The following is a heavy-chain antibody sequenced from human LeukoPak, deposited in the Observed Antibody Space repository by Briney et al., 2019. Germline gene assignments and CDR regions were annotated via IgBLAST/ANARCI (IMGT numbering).Heavy chain of an antibody. CDR2: TYYRSTWYN. Sequence: SQALSLTCAISGDSVSSNSVTWNWIRQSPSRGLEWLGRTYYRSTWYNDYAVSVRGRITVNPDTSKNQFSLHLNSVTPEDTAVYYCARRLTQYDCFDPWGQGILVTVSS. CDR3: ARRLTQYDCFDP. J-gene: IGHJ5*02. V-gene: IGHV6-1*01. CDR1: GDSVSSNSVT. D-gene: IGHD2-2*01.